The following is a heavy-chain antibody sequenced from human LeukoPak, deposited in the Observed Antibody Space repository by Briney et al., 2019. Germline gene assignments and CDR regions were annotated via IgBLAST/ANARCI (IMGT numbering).Heavy chain of an antibody. J-gene: IGHJ5*02. Sequence: ASVKVSCKASGYTLTELSMHWVRQAPGKGLEWMGGFDPEDGETIYAQKFQGRVTMTEDASTDTAYMELSSVRSEDTAVYYCATERTSPRSGWYWFDPWGQGTLVTVSS. V-gene: IGHV1-24*01. CDR1: GYTLTELS. D-gene: IGHD6-19*01. CDR3: ATERTSPRSGWYWFDP. CDR2: FDPEDGET.